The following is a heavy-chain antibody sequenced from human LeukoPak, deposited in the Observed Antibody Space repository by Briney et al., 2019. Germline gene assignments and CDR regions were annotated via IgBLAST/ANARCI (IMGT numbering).Heavy chain of an antibody. V-gene: IGHV3-23*01. CDR2: ISGSGGST. D-gene: IGHD3-22*01. CDR3: AKDMYYYDSSGNFDY. CDR1: GFTFSSYA. J-gene: IGHJ4*02. Sequence: GGSLRLSCAASGFTFSSYAMSWVRQAPGKGLEWVSAISGSGGSTYYADSVKGRFTISRDNAKNSLYLQMNSLRAEDMALYYCAKDMYYYDSSGNFDYWGQGTLVTVSS.